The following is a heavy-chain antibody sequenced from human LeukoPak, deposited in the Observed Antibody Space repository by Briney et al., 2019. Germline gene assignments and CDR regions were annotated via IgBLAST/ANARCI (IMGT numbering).Heavy chain of an antibody. Sequence: SETLSLTCAVSGGSISSSNWWSWVRQPPGKGLEWNGEIYHSGSTNYNPSLKSRVTISVDKSKNQFSLKLSSVTAADTAVYYPIYGSGSYRDAFDIWGQGTMVTVSS. CDR2: IYHSGST. D-gene: IGHD3-10*01. CDR1: GGSISSSNW. J-gene: IGHJ3*02. CDR3: IYGSGSYRDAFDI. V-gene: IGHV4-4*02.